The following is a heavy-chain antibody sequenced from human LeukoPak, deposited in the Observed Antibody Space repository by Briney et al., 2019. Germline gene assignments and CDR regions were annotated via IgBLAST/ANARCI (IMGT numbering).Heavy chain of an antibody. D-gene: IGHD3-22*01. Sequence: QTGGSLRLSCAASGFTVSTNYMSWVRQAPGKGPEWVSVIYSGGSTYYADSVKGRFTISRDNSKNTLYLQMNSLRAEDTAVYYCARETFYYYDSSDYYGIFDYWGQGTLVTVSS. CDR3: ARETFYYYDSSDYYGIFDY. V-gene: IGHV3-66*01. CDR1: GFTVSTNY. CDR2: IYSGGST. J-gene: IGHJ4*02.